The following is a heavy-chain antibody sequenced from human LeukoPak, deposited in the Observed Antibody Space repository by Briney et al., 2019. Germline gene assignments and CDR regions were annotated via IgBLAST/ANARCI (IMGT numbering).Heavy chain of an antibody. CDR2: ISSSGSTI. J-gene: IGHJ4*02. V-gene: IGHV3-48*03. Sequence: GGSLRLSCAASGFTFSGYEMNWVRQAPGKGLEWISYISSSGSTIYYADSVKGRFTISRDNAKNSLYLQMNSLRVEDTAVYYCARGAYSSGCFLDGIYWGQGTLVTVSS. D-gene: IGHD6-19*01. CDR1: GFTFSGYE. CDR3: ARGAYSSGCFLDGIY.